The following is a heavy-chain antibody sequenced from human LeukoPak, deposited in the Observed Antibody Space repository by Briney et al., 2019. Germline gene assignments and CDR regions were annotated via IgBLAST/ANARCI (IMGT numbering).Heavy chain of an antibody. CDR1: GFTLSIYG. CDR3: AKVGFGWYQIDY. CDR2: IRYDGTSQ. Sequence: GGSLRLSCATSGFTLSIYGMHWVRQAPGKGLEWVAFIRYDGTSQYYTDSVKGRFTISRDNSMNTMYLQMNRLRSEETAVYYCAKVGFGWYQIDYWGQGTLVTVSS. V-gene: IGHV3-30*02. J-gene: IGHJ4*02. D-gene: IGHD6-19*01.